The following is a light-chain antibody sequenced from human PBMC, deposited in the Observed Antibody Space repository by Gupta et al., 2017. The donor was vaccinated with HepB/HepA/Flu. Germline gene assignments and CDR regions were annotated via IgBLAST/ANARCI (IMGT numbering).Light chain of an antibody. CDR1: ALPKQY. Sequence: SYELTQPPSVSVSPGQTARITCSGDALPKQYAYWYQQKPGQAPVLVIYKDSERPSGIPEGFSGSSSGTTVTLTISGVQAEDDADYYCQSADSSGTYWVFGGGTKLTVL. J-gene: IGLJ3*02. CDR3: QSADSSGTYWV. V-gene: IGLV3-25*03. CDR2: KDS.